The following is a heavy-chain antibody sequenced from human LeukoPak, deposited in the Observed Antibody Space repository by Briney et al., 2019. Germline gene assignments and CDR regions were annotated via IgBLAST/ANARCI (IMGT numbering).Heavy chain of an antibody. CDR2: ISGSGGST. J-gene: IGHJ1*01. Sequence: PGGSLRLSCAASGFTFSNKAMSWVRQAPGKGLEWVSTISGSGGSTYYADSVRGRFTISRDNSKNTLYLQMNSLRAEDTAVYYCAFGGGDTSRDAYFQHWGQGTLVIVSS. CDR1: GFTFSNKA. V-gene: IGHV3-23*01. CDR3: AFGGGDTSRDAYFQH. D-gene: IGHD6-13*01.